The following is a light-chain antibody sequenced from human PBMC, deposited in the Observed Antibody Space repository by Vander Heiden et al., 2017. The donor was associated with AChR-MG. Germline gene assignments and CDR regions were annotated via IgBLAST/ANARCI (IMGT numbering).Light chain of an antibody. Sequence: CMLTRPHSVSESPGKTVTISCTRGSGSIASNYVQWYQQRPRSAPTTVIYEDNQRPSGVPDRFSGSIDSSSNSASLTISGLKTEDEADYYCQSYDSSNLWVFGGGTKLTVL. J-gene: IGLJ3*02. CDR2: EDN. CDR1: SGSIASNY. CDR3: QSYDSSNLWV. V-gene: IGLV6-57*04.